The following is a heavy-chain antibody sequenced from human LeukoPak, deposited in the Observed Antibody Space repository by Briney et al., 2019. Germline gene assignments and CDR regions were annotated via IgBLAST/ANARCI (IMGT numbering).Heavy chain of an antibody. CDR1: GYTLTELS. CDR3: ATETILVGATTGQYFDY. Sequence: ASVKVSCKVSGYTLTELSMHWVRQAPGKGGEWMGGFDPEDGETIYAQKFQGRVTMTEDTSTDTAYMELSSLRSEDTAVYYCATETILVGATTGQYFDYWGQGTLVTVSS. J-gene: IGHJ4*02. V-gene: IGHV1-24*01. D-gene: IGHD1-26*01. CDR2: FDPEDGET.